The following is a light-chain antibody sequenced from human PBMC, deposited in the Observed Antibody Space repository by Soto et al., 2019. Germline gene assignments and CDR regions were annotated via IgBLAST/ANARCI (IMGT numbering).Light chain of an antibody. J-gene: IGKJ2*01. CDR1: QSVSGY. V-gene: IGKV3-11*01. CDR2: DAS. Sequence: EIVLTQSPATLSLSSGERATLFCRASQSVSGYLAWYQQKPGQAPRLLIYDASNRATGIPARFSGSGSGTDFTLTISSLESEDFATYYCQQRSNWSITFGQGTKLEIK. CDR3: QQRSNWSIT.